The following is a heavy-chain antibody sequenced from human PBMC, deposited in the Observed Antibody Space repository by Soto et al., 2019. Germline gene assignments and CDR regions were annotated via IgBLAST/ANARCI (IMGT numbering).Heavy chain of an antibody. CDR2: IFYSGST. V-gene: IGHV4-39*01. D-gene: IGHD2-15*01. CDR3: ARHLTYCSAGSCYSDFPYYGMDV. J-gene: IGHJ6*02. Sequence: SETLSLTCTVSGGSISSSSYYWGWIRQPPGKGLEWIGSIFYSGSTYYNPSLRSRVTISVDTSKNQFSLKLSSVTAADTAVYYCARHLTYCSAGSCYSDFPYYGMDVWGQGTTVTVSS. CDR1: GGSISSSSYY.